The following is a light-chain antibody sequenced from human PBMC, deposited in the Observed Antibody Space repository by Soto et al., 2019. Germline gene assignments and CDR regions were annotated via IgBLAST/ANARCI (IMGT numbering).Light chain of an antibody. J-gene: IGLJ3*02. CDR1: SSDVGVYNY. CDR3: CSYAGSSLWV. V-gene: IGLV2-11*01. Sequence: QSALTHPRSVSGSPGQSVTISCTGTSSDVGVYNYVSWYHQHPGKAPQLLIYDVIKRPSGVPDRFSGSKSGNTASLTISGLQAEDEADYYCCSYAGSSLWVFGGGTKLTVL. CDR2: DVI.